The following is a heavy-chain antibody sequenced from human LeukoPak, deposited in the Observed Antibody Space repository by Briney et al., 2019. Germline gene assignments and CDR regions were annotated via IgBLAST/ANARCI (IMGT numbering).Heavy chain of an antibody. D-gene: IGHD6-13*01. CDR1: GFTFSSYD. J-gene: IGHJ4*02. V-gene: IGHV3-13*01. Sequence: GGSLRLSCAASGFTFSSYDMYWVRQATGKGLEWVSAIGTAGDTYYPGSVKGRFTISRENAKNSLYLQMNSLRAGDTAVYYRARGGSYSSSWYRTGNFDYWGQGTLVTVSS. CDR3: ARGGSYSSSWYRTGNFDY. CDR2: IGTAGDT.